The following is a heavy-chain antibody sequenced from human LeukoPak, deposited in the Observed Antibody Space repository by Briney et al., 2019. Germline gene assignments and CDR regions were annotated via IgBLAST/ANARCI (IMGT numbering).Heavy chain of an antibody. V-gene: IGHV1-18*01. Sequence: ASVNLSCKASGYTFTRYGIAWVRLAPGQGLERMGWISTYNGDTKYAQKFQGRVTMTTDTSTSTAYMDLRSLRSDDTAVYYCARDPSNTSGWYIYFDYWGQGTLVTVSS. J-gene: IGHJ4*02. D-gene: IGHD6-19*01. CDR3: ARDPSNTSGWYIYFDY. CDR2: ISTYNGDT. CDR1: GYTFTRYG.